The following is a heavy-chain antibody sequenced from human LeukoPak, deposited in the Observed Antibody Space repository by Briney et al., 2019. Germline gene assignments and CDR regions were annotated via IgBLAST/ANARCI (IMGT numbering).Heavy chain of an antibody. CDR1: GGSINSYY. D-gene: IGHD2-15*01. Sequence: SETLSLTCTVSGGSINSYYWSWIRQPPGKGLEWIGYIYYSGSTNYNPSLKSRVTISIDTSKNQFSLKLSSVTAADTAVYYCARGGNYGGGSCYSDRGWFDPWGQGTLVTVSS. V-gene: IGHV4-59*01. J-gene: IGHJ5*02. CDR3: ARGGNYGGGSCYSDRGWFDP. CDR2: IYYSGST.